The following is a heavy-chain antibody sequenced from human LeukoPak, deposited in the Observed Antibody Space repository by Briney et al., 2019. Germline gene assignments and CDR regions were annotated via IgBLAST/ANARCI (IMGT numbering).Heavy chain of an antibody. CDR2: ISGSGGST. CDR3: AKDTGYSSSWYDY. Sequence: PGGSLRPSCAASGFTFSSYAMSWVRQAPGKGLEWVSAISGSGGSTYYADSVKGRFTISRDNSKNTLYLQMNSLRAEDTAVYYCAKDTGYSSSWYDYWGQGTLVTVSS. J-gene: IGHJ4*02. D-gene: IGHD6-13*01. V-gene: IGHV3-23*01. CDR1: GFTFSSYA.